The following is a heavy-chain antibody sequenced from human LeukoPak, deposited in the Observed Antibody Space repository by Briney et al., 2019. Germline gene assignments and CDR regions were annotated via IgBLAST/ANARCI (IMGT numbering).Heavy chain of an antibody. CDR1: GFIVSSNY. D-gene: IGHD3-3*01. CDR2: IYSGSST. J-gene: IGHJ4*02. CDR3: ARGVHDFWSGFYFDY. Sequence: GGSLRLSCAASGFIVSSNYMSWVRQAPGKGLEWVSVIYSGSSTYYADSVKGRFTISRDKSKNTLFLQMNSLRAEDTAVYYCARGVHDFWSGFYFDYWGQGTLITVSS. V-gene: IGHV3-66*02.